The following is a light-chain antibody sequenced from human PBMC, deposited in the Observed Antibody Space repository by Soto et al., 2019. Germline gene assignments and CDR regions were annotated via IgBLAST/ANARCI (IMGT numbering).Light chain of an antibody. J-gene: IGKJ1*01. CDR3: QHYNSDPWT. V-gene: IGKV1-5*01. CDR2: DSS. CDR1: ETIRRW. Sequence: DIEMTQSPSTLSASVGDRVTITCRASETIRRWLAWYQQRPGKAPKVLIYDSSTLESGVPARFSGSGSETEFTLTISSLQPEDSATYYCQHYNSDPWTFGQATKVEIK.